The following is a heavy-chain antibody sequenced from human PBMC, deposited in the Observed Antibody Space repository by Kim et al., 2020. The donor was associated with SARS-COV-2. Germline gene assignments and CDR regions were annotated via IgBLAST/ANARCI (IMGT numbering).Heavy chain of an antibody. CDR2: ISGSGGST. Sequence: GGSLRLSCAGFGFTFSYYDLSLVRQAPGKGPEWVSVISGSGGSTNSADSVKGRFTISRDNSKNTLYLQMTSLRAEDTAVYYCAKVHYYDSSGYFDYWVQG. V-gene: IGHV3-23*01. CDR1: GFTFSYYD. J-gene: IGHJ4*02. D-gene: IGHD3-22*01. CDR3: AKVHYYDSSGYFDY.